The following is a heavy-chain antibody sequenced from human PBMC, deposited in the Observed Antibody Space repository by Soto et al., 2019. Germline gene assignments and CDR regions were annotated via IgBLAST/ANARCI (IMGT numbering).Heavy chain of an antibody. J-gene: IGHJ4*02. V-gene: IGHV3-9*01. CDR2: ISWNSGSI. CDR3: AKDQGLDIAARGGSDY. CDR1: GFTFDDYA. Sequence: GGSLRLSCAASGFTFDDYAMHWVRQAPGKGLEWVSGISWNSGSIGYADSVKGRFTISRDNAKNSLYLQMNSLRAEDTALYYCAKDQGLDIAARGGSDYWGQGTLVTVSS. D-gene: IGHD6-6*01.